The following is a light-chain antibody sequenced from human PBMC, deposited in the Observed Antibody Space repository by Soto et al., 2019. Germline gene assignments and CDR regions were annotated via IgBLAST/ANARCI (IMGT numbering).Light chain of an antibody. Sequence: EIVLTQSPGSQSLSPGERATLSCRASQSVYNNYIAWYQHSPGQAPRVLIYGASTRATGTPDRFSGSGSGTDFTLTITRLEPEDSALYYFQQYGSSVTFGGGTKVE. CDR3: QQYGSSVT. V-gene: IGKV3-20*01. CDR1: QSVYNNY. CDR2: GAS. J-gene: IGKJ4*01.